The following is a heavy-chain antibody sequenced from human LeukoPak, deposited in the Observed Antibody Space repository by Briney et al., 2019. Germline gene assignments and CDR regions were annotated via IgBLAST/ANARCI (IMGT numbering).Heavy chain of an antibody. CDR3: ASQMAGFWSGYAYYYYYMDV. CDR2: IYYSGST. J-gene: IGHJ6*03. D-gene: IGHD3-3*01. CDR1: GGSISSSSDY. Sequence: PSETLSLTCTVSGGSISSSSDYWGWIRQPPGKGLEWIGSIYYSGSTYYNPSLKSRVTISVDTSKNQFSLKLSSVTAADTAVYYCASQMAGFWSGYAYYYYYMDVWGKGTTVTVSS. V-gene: IGHV4-39*01.